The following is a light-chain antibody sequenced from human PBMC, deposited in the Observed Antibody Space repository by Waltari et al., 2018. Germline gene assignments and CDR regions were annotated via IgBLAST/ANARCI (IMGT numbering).Light chain of an antibody. CDR3: SSYTNSSTWV. V-gene: IGLV2-14*01. CDR1: SSDIGNYNN. CDR2: EVY. Sequence: QSALTQPASGSESPGQSVTIPCTGTSSDIGNYNNVHWYQQHPGKAPKLIIFEVYDRPSGVSDRFSASKSANTASLTISGLQAEDEADYYCSSYTNSSTWVFGGGTSLTVL. J-gene: IGLJ3*02.